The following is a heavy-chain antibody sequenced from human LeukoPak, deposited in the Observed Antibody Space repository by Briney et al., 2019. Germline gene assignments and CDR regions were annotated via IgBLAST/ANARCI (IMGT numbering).Heavy chain of an antibody. Sequence: PSETLSLTCTVSGGSISSYYWSWIRQPPGKGLEWIGYIYYSGSTNYNPSLKSRVTISVDTSKNQFSLKLSSVTAADTAVYYCARDRGGRLAFDIWGQGTMVTVSS. V-gene: IGHV4-59*01. CDR3: ARDRGGRLAFDI. CDR2: IYYSGST. D-gene: IGHD3-16*01. CDR1: GGSISSYY. J-gene: IGHJ3*02.